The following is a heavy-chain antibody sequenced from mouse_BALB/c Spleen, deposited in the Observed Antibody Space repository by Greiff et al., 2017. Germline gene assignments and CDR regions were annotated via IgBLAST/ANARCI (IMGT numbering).Heavy chain of an antibody. J-gene: IGHJ2*01. CDR2: IYPGDGAT. CDR1: GYAFSSSW. V-gene: IGHV1-82*01. CDR3: ARNDYDYFDD. D-gene: IGHD2-4*01. Sequence: QVQLQQSGPELVKPGASVKISCKASGYAFSSSWMNWVKQRPGQGLEWIGLIYPGDGATNYNGKFKGKATLTADKSSSTAYMQLSSLTSVDSAVYFCARNDYDYFDDWGQGTTLTVSS.